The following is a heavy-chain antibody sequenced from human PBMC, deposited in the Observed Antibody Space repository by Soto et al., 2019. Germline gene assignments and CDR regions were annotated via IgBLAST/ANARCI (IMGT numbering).Heavy chain of an antibody. J-gene: IGHJ4*02. Sequence: GGSLRLSCAASGFVFSYFQFNWVRQAPGGGLEWLSSITGTSAFTEYAESIEGRFTISRDNPNKLLFLHMDNLRPEDTAVYYRARDNLAFQGAFDLWGQGTLVTVSS. CDR3: ARDNLAFQGAFDL. V-gene: IGHV3-21*01. CDR1: GFVFSYFQ. CDR2: ITGTSAFT. D-gene: IGHD3-16*01.